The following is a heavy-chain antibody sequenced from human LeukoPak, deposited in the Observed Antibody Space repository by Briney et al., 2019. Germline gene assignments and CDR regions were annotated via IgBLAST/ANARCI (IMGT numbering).Heavy chain of an antibody. CDR3: AKATKSVTMIVVSKGYYFDY. V-gene: IGHV3-23*01. CDR1: GFAFSSYD. Sequence: GGSLRLSCAASGFAFSSYDMSWVRQAPGKGLEWVSTISGSGGTTSYADSVKGRFTISRDNSKNTLYLQMNRLRAEDTAVYYCAKATKSVTMIVVSKGYYFDYWGQGTLVTVSS. CDR2: ISGSGGTT. D-gene: IGHD3-22*01. J-gene: IGHJ4*02.